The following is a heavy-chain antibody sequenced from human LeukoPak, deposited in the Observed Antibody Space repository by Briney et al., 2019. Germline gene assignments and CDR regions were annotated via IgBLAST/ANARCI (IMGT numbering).Heavy chain of an antibody. Sequence: PGGSLRLSCAASGFTFSSYGMHWVRQAPGKGLEWVAVISYDGSNKYYADSVKGRFTISRDNSKNTLYLQMNSLRAEDTAVYYCAKVPVNYYGMDVWGQGTTVTVSS. CDR1: GFTFSSYG. CDR3: AKVPVNYYGMDV. D-gene: IGHD4-17*01. V-gene: IGHV3-30*18. CDR2: ISYDGSNK. J-gene: IGHJ6*02.